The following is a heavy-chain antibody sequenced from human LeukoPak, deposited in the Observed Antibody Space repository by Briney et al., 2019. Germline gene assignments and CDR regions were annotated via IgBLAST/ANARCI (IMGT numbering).Heavy chain of an antibody. CDR1: GYSFTSYC. CDR3: ARRAGYSSGWDFDY. V-gene: IGHV5-51*01. D-gene: IGHD6-19*01. CDR2: IYPGDSDT. Sequence: GSSLQISCKGSGYSFTSYCIGWVRRMPGKGREWMGMIYPGDSDTRYSPSFQGQVTISADKSINTAYLQWSSLNASDTAMYYCARRAGYSSGWDFDYWGQGTLVTVSS. J-gene: IGHJ4*02.